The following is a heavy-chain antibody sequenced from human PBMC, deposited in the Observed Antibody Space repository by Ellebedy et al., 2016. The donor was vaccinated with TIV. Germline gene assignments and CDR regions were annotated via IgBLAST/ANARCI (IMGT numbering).Heavy chain of an antibody. V-gene: IGHV3-9*01. CDR2: INWNSGSI. J-gene: IGHJ4*02. CDR1: GFTFNDYA. Sequence: SLKISXAASGFTFNDYAMHWVRQAPGKGLEWVSGINWNSGSIGYADSVKGRFTISRDNAKNSLYLQMNSLRAEDTALYYCAKTPFPSGYYPLSDWGQGTLVTVSS. CDR3: AKTPFPSGYYPLSD. D-gene: IGHD3-22*01.